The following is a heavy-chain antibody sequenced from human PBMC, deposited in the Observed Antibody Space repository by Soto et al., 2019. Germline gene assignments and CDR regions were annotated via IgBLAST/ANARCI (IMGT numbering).Heavy chain of an antibody. V-gene: IGHV3-33*03. D-gene: IGHD1-26*01. Sequence: GGSLRLSCAASGFSFSSYGMHWVRQSPGKGLDWVAVIWYDGSNKYYAESVKGRFTISRDNSKNTLYVQMNSLTVEDTAVYYCARAQYTGSYFDACDVWGQGTMVTVSS. CDR3: ARAQYTGSYFDACDV. CDR2: IWYDGSNK. J-gene: IGHJ3*01. CDR1: GFSFSSYG.